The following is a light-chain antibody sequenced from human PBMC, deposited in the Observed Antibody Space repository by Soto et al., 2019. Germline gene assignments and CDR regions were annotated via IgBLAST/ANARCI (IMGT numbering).Light chain of an antibody. CDR1: QSVSSN. CDR2: GAS. CDR3: QQYNNWPPWT. Sequence: EIVFTQPPGPLSLSPGERATLSCRSSQSVSSNLAWYQQKPGQAPRLLIYGASTRATGIPARFSGSGSGTEFTLTISSLQSEDFAVYYCQQYNNWPPWTFGQGTKVDIK. V-gene: IGKV3-15*01. J-gene: IGKJ1*01.